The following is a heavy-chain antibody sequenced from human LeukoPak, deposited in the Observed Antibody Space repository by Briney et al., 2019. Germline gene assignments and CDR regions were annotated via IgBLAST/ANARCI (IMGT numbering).Heavy chain of an antibody. J-gene: IGHJ6*04. CDR1: GFTFSSYG. D-gene: IGHD3/OR15-3a*01. V-gene: IGHV3-30*18. CDR2: ISYDGSNK. CDR3: AKDGQLDV. Sequence: GGSLRLSCAASGFTFSSYGMHWVRQAPGKGLEWVAVISYDGSNKYYADSVKGRFTISRDNAKNSLYMQMNSLRVEDTALYYCAKDGQLDVWGKGTTVTVSS.